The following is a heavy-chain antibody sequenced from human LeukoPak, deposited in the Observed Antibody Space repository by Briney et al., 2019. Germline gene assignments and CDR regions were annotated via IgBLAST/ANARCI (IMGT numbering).Heavy chain of an antibody. CDR3: ARDNRGAFDI. Sequence: GGSLRLSCAASGFTFSSYGMPWVRQAPGKGREWVGVIWYDGSNKYYADSVKGRFTISRDNSKNTLYLQMNSLRAEDTAVYYCARDNRGAFDIWGQGTMVTVSS. J-gene: IGHJ3*02. CDR2: IWYDGSNK. CDR1: GFTFSSYG. V-gene: IGHV3-33*01.